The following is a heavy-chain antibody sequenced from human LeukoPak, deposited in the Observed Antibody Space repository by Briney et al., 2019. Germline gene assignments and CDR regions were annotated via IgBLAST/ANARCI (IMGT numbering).Heavy chain of an antibody. Sequence: SETLSLTCAVYGGSFSNYCWNWLCQPPGKGLEWLGEINDNGRANYNPSLMSRVTVSVDTSKNQFSLRLTSVTATDTAVYYCARRWNYGRNYYIDVWGKGATVSVSS. CDR2: INDNGRA. CDR1: GGSFSNYC. D-gene: IGHD1-7*01. CDR3: ARRWNYGRNYYIDV. J-gene: IGHJ6*03. V-gene: IGHV4-34*01.